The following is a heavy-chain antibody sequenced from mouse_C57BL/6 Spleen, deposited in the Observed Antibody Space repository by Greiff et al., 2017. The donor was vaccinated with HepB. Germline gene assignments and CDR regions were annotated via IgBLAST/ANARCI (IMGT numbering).Heavy chain of an antibody. Sequence: QVQLQQSGPELVKPGASVKISCKASGYSFTSYYIHWVKQRPGQGLEWIGWIYPGSGNTKYNEKFKGKATLTADTSSSTAYMQLSSLTSEDSAVYCCARGDYDHYAMDYWGQGTSVTVSS. CDR3: ARGDYDHYAMDY. D-gene: IGHD2-4*01. CDR2: IYPGSGNT. CDR1: GYSFTSYY. V-gene: IGHV1-66*01. J-gene: IGHJ4*01.